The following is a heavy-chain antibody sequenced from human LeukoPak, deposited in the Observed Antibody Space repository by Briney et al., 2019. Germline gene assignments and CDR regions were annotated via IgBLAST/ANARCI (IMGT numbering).Heavy chain of an antibody. D-gene: IGHD6-13*01. CDR3: AKTKRRAAADFDY. V-gene: IGHV3-48*04. CDR2: ISSSSSTI. J-gene: IGHJ4*02. Sequence: GGSLRLSCAASGFTFSSYSMNWVRQAPGKGLEWVSYISSSSSTIYYADSVKGRFTISRDNAKNSLYLQMNSLRAEDTAVYYCAKTKRRAAADFDYWGQGTLVTVSS. CDR1: GFTFSSYS.